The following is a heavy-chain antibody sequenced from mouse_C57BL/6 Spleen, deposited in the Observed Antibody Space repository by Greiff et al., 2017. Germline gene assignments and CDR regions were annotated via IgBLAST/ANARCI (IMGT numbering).Heavy chain of an antibody. Sequence: EVKLVESGGDLVKPGGSLKLSCAASGFTFSSYGMSWVRQTPDKRLEWVATISSGGSYTYYPDSVKGRFTISRDNAKNTLYLQMSSLKSEDTAMYYCARRHYDYDEGYYFDYWGQGTTRTVSS. J-gene: IGHJ2*01. CDR1: GFTFSSYG. V-gene: IGHV5-6*02. CDR3: ARRHYDYDEGYYFDY. CDR2: ISSGGSYT. D-gene: IGHD2-4*01.